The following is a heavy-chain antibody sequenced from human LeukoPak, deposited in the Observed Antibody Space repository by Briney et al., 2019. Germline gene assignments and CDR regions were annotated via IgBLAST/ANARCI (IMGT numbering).Heavy chain of an antibody. CDR1: GYTFTSYY. CDR3: ARADQWDGYKYYFDY. D-gene: IGHD5-24*01. V-gene: IGHV1-46*01. Sequence: ASVKVSCKASGYTFTSYYMHWVRQAPGQGLEWMGLINPTGGSTGYAQKFQGRVTITTNTSISTAYMELSSLRSDDTAVYYCARADQWDGYKYYFDYWGPGTLVTVSS. CDR2: INPTGGST. J-gene: IGHJ4*02.